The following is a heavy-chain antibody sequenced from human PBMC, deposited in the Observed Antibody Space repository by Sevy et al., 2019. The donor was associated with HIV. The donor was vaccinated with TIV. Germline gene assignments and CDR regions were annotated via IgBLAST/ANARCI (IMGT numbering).Heavy chain of an antibody. V-gene: IGHV1-69*13. CDR3: ARPRGAAASTITYYDYGMDV. Sequence: SVKVSCKASGGTFSSYAISWVRQAPGQGLEWMGGIIPIFGTANYAQKFQGRDTITADESTSTAYMELSSLRSEDTAVYYCARPRGAAASTITYYDYGMDVWGQGTTVTVSS. CDR1: GGTFSSYA. CDR2: IIPIFGTA. J-gene: IGHJ6*02. D-gene: IGHD6-13*01.